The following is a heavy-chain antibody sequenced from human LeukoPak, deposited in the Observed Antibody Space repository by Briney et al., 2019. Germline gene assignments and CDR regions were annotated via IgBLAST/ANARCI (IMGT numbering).Heavy chain of an antibody. V-gene: IGHV4-38-2*02. CDR3: ARHGIYYGLGSSYGLPNWFDP. CDR2: IYHSGST. D-gene: IGHD3-10*01. CDR1: GYSISSGYY. J-gene: IGHJ5*02. Sequence: PSETLSLTCTVSGYSISSGYYWGWIRQPPGKGLEWIGSIYHSGSTYYNPSLKSRVTMSVARSKNQFSLKLSSVTAADTAVYYCARHGIYYGLGSSYGLPNWFDPWGQGTLVTVSS.